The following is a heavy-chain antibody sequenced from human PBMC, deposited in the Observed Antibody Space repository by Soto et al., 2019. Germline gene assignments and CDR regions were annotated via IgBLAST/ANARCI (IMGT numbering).Heavy chain of an antibody. J-gene: IGHJ6*03. V-gene: IGHV3-21*01. Sequence: EVQLVESGGGLVKPGGSLRLSCAASGFTFSSYSMNWVRQAPGKGLEWVSSISSSSSYIYYADSVTGRFTISRDNAKNSLYLQMNSLRAEDTAVYYCARSTRITGTWGGYYYYYMDVWGKGTTVTVSS. CDR3: ARSTRITGTWGGYYYYYMDV. CDR2: ISSSSSYI. CDR1: GFTFSSYS. D-gene: IGHD1-7*01.